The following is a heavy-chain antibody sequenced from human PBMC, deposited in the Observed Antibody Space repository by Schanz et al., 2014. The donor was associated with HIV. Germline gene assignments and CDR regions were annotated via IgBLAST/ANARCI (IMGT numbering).Heavy chain of an antibody. V-gene: IGHV3-30*18. Sequence: QVRLVESGGGVVRPGRSLRLSCVASGFNFDSYGMHWVRQAPGKGLEWVAVISYDGTKKQYADSVKGRFTISRDNSRNSLSLLIKSLRAEDAAVYYCAKDRNYYESKYRGKGNYYYYYGMDVWGQGTTVTVSS. J-gene: IGHJ6*02. D-gene: IGHD3-22*01. CDR1: GFNFDSYG. CDR2: ISYDGTKK. CDR3: AKDRNYYESKYRGKGNYYYYYGMDV.